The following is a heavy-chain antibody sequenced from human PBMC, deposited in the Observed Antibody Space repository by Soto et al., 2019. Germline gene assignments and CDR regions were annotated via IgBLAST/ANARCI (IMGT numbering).Heavy chain of an antibody. Sequence: EVQLVESGGGLVKPGGSLRLSCAASGFTFSSYSMNWVRQAPGKGLEWVSSISSSSSYIYYADSVKGRFTISRDNAKKSLYLQMNSLRAEDLAVYYCARDRGLTRGVVGVADTNGRHDAFDIWGQGTMVTVSS. CDR3: ARDRGLTRGVVGVADTNGRHDAFDI. CDR1: GFTFSSYS. J-gene: IGHJ3*02. V-gene: IGHV3-21*01. D-gene: IGHD2-15*01. CDR2: ISSSSSYI.